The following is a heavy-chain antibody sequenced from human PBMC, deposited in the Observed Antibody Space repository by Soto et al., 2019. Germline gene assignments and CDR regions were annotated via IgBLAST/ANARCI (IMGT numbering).Heavy chain of an antibody. Sequence: TGGSLRLSCAASGFTFSSYAMHWVRQAPGKGLEWVAVISYDGSNKYYADSVKGRFTISRDNSKNTLYLQMNGLRAEDTAVYYCAREPGSPAYGMDVWGQGTTVTVSS. CDR3: AREPGSPAYGMDV. J-gene: IGHJ6*02. D-gene: IGHD2-15*01. V-gene: IGHV3-30-3*01. CDR1: GFTFSSYA. CDR2: ISYDGSNK.